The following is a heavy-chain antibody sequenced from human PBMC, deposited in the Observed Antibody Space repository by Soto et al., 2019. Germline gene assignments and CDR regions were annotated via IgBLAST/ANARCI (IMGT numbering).Heavy chain of an antibody. CDR3: AREPQGYSSSSLSYFDY. V-gene: IGHV1-69*13. CDR2: IIPILGTA. CDR1: GGTFSSYA. J-gene: IGHJ4*02. D-gene: IGHD6-6*01. Sequence: SVKVSCKASGGTFSSYAISWVRQAPGQGLEWMGGIIPILGTANYAQKFQGRVTITADESTSTAYMELSSLRSEDTAVYYCAREPQGYSSSSLSYFDYWGQGTLVTVSS.